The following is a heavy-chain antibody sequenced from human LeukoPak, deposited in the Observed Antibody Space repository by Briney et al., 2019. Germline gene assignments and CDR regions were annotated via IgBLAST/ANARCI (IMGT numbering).Heavy chain of an antibody. CDR2: IDPSDSYT. J-gene: IGHJ3*01. D-gene: IGHD3-16*02. V-gene: IGHV5-10-1*01. Sequence: GESLRISCKASGYSFTSYWISWGRQMPGKGLEWTGRIDPSDSYTNYSPSFQGHVTISADKSISTAYLQWSSLKASDTAMYYCVRLGELSALLWGQGTMVTVSS. CDR3: VRLGELSALL. CDR1: GYSFTSYW.